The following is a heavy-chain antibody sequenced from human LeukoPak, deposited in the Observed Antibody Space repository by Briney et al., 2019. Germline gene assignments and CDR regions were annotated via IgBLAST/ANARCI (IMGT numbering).Heavy chain of an antibody. D-gene: IGHD2-15*01. V-gene: IGHV4-4*02. CDR2: IYHSGST. CDR3: ARRGYCSGGSCFPFDC. Sequence: ASGTLSLTCAVSGGSISSSNWWSWVRQPPGKGLEWIGEIYHSGSTNYNPSLKSRVTISVDRSKNQFSLRLSSVTAADTAVYYCARRGYCSGGSCFPFDCWGQGTLVTVSS. J-gene: IGHJ4*02. CDR1: GGSISSSNW.